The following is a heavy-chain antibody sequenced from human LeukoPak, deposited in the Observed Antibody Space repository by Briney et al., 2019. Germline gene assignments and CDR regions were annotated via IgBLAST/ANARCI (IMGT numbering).Heavy chain of an antibody. Sequence: PSETLSLTCSVSGGSISSDHWSWIRQPPGKGLEWIAFISYSGSPDYNPSLKSRVTISIDTSKNQFSLKLTSVTSVDTAVYYCARFAVHRRLAVVGQFGLDYWGQGTLVTVSS. CDR2: ISYSGSP. CDR1: GGSISSDH. D-gene: IGHD6-19*01. J-gene: IGHJ4*02. V-gene: IGHV4-59*01. CDR3: ARFAVHRRLAVVGQFGLDY.